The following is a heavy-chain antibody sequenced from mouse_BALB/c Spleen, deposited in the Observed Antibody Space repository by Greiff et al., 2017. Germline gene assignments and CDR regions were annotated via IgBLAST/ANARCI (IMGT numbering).Heavy chain of an antibody. CDR1: GFTFSSYG. V-gene: IGHV5-6*01. Sequence: EVMLVESGGDLVKPGGSLKLSCAASGFTFSSYGMSWVRQTPDKRLEWVATISSGGSYTYYPDSVKGRFTISRDNAKNTLYLQMSSLKSEDTAMYCCARQVGCAMDYWGQGTSVTVSS. CDR3: ARQVGCAMDY. J-gene: IGHJ4*01. CDR2: ISSGGSYT. D-gene: IGHD1-1*02.